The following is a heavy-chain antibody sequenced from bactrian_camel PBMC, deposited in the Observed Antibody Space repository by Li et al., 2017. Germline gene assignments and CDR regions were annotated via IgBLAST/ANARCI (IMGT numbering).Heavy chain of an antibody. CDR1: GTMLSTRYMG. D-gene: IGHD2*01. Sequence: VQLVESGGGSVQAGGSLRLSCAASGTMLSTRYMGWGWFRQAQGKEREGVAAIRPGGGATDYAEPSDYADPVKGRFTMSRDNAKNTVYLQMDSLKSEDTALYYCTKASVRESYSGDYFYTGEPFGFWGQGTQVTVS. V-gene: IGHV3S54*01. J-gene: IGHJ6*01. CDR3: TKASVRESYSGDYFYTGEPFGF. CDR2: IRPGGGATDYAEPS.